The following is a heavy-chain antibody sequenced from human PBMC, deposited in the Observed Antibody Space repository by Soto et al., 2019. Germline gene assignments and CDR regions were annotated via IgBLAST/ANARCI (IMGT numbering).Heavy chain of an antibody. D-gene: IGHD2-2*01. CDR1: GFTFSSYA. CDR3: ARAKSTSGYYFDY. Sequence: QVQLVESGGGVVQPGRSLRLSCAASGFTFSSYAMHWVRQTPGKGLEWVAVISYDGSNKYYADSVKGRFTISRDNSKNTLYLQMNSLRAEDTAVYYCARAKSTSGYYFDYWGQGTLVTVSS. CDR2: ISYDGSNK. V-gene: IGHV3-30-3*01. J-gene: IGHJ4*02.